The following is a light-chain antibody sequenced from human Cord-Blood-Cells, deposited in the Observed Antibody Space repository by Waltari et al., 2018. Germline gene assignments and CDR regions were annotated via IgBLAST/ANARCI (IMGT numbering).Light chain of an antibody. V-gene: IGKV1-39*01. Sequence: DIQVTQSTSSLSASVGDRITITCRASQRISSYLNWYQQKPGKAPKLLIYAASSLQSGFPSSFSGSGSGTDFTLTISSLQPEDFATYDCQQRYSTPPTFGQGTRLEIK. CDR2: AAS. J-gene: IGKJ5*01. CDR3: QQRYSTPPT. CDR1: QRISSY.